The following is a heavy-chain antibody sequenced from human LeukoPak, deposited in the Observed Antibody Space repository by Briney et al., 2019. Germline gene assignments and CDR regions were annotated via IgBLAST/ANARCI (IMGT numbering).Heavy chain of an antibody. J-gene: IGHJ4*02. CDR3: ARDQDIRGFDY. CDR2: IYYSGST. D-gene: IGHD3-3*02. V-gene: IGHV4-59*01. Sequence: TSETLSLTCTVSGGSLSSYYWSWVRQPPGKGLEWIGYIYYSGSTNYNPSLKSRVTISVDTSKNQLSLKLSSVTAADTVVYYCARDQDIRGFDYWGQGTLVTVSS. CDR1: GGSLSSYY.